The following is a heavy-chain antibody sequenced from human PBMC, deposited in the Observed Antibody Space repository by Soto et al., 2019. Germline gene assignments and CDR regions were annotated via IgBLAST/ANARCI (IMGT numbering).Heavy chain of an antibody. D-gene: IGHD3-16*02. V-gene: IGHV4-59*01. J-gene: IGHJ6*04. Sequence: SETLSLTCAVYGGSFSGYYWSWFRQPPGKGLEWIGYIYYSGSTNYNPSLKSRVTISVDTSKNQFSLKLSSVTAADTAVYYCARVAPQSLDVWGKGTTVTVSS. CDR3: ARVAPQSLDV. CDR1: GGSFSGYY. CDR2: IYYSGST.